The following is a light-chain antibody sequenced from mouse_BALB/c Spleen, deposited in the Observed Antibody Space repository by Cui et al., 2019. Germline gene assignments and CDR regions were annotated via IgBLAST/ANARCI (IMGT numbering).Light chain of an antibody. CDR3: QQYNSYPYT. CDR2: SAS. Sequence: DIVMTQSQKFMSTSVGDRVSVTCKASQNVGTNVAWYQQKPGQSPKALIYSASYRDGGVPDRFTGSGSGTDFTLTISNVQSEDLAEYFCQQYNSYPYTFGGGTKLEIK. J-gene: IGKJ2*01. V-gene: IGKV6-15*01. CDR1: QNVGTN.